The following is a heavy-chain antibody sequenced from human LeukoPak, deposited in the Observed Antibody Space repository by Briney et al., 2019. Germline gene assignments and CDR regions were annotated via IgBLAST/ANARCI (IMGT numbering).Heavy chain of an antibody. V-gene: IGHV4-30-4*01. CDR3: ARVPYDSSGYPFDY. CDR1: GGSISSGDYY. J-gene: IGHJ4*02. Sequence: SQTLSLTCTVSGGSISSGDYYWSGIRQPPGKGLEWIGYIYYSGSTYYNPSLKSRVTISVDTSKNQFSLKLSSVTAADTAVYYCARVPYDSSGYPFDYWGQGTLVTVSS. D-gene: IGHD3-22*01. CDR2: IYYSGST.